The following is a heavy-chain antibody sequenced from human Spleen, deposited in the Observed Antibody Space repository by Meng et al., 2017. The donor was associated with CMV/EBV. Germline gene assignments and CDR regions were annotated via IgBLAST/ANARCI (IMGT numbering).Heavy chain of an antibody. V-gene: IGHV6-1*01. CDR3: ARDLWYCSSTSCYDPPYYYYYGMDV. CDR2: TYYRSKWYN. CDR1: VDSVSSNSAA. D-gene: IGHD2-2*01. Sequence: QTLSLTCAISVDSVSSNSAACNWIRQSPSRGLEWLGRTYYRSKWYNDYSVSVKSRITINPDTSKNQFSLQLNSVTPEDTAVYYCARDLWYCSSTSCYDPPYYYYYGMDVWGQGTTVTVS. J-gene: IGHJ6*02.